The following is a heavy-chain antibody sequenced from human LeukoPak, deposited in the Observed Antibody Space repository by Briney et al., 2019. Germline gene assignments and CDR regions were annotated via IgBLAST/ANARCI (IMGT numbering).Heavy chain of an antibody. V-gene: IGHV3-30-3*01. J-gene: IGHJ5*02. Sequence: PGRSLRLSCAASGFTFSRYDMHWVRQAPGKGLEWVAVISYDGSNKDYADSVKGRFTISRDNSRNTLYLQMSSLRAEDTAVYYCARRNPWFDPWGQGTLVTVSS. CDR1: GFTFSRYD. CDR3: ARRNPWFDP. CDR2: ISYDGSNK.